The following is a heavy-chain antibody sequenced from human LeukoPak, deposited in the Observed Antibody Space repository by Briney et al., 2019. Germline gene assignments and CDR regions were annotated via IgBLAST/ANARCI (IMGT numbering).Heavy chain of an antibody. V-gene: IGHV4-39*01. Sequence: SETLSLTCAVSGGSITSSNWWSWVRRPPGKGLEWIGSIYYSGSTYYNPSLKSRVTVSVDTPKNQFSLKLSSVTAADTAVYYCVRGSTLRHYQYWGQGTLVTVSS. J-gene: IGHJ4*02. CDR2: IYYSGST. CDR1: GGSITSSNW. D-gene: IGHD3-16*01. CDR3: VRGSTLRHYQY.